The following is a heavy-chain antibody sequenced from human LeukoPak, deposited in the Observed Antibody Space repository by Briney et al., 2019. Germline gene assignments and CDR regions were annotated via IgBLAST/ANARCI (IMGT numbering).Heavy chain of an antibody. V-gene: IGHV1-18*04. CDR1: GYTFTSFG. Sequence: ASVKVSCKPSGYTFTSFGISWVRQAPGQGLEWMGWIGAYNGDTNYAQKFQGRVTMTTDTSTGTAYMDLRSLRSDDTAVYYCTRDHCRGDNCPSFDYWGQGTLVTVSS. CDR3: TRDHCRGDNCPSFDY. CDR2: IGAYNGDT. J-gene: IGHJ4*02. D-gene: IGHD2-15*01.